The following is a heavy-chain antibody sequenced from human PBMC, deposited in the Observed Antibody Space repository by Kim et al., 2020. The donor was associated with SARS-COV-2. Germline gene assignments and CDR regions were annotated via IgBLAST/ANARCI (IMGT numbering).Heavy chain of an antibody. V-gene: IGHV4-59*08. CDR1: GGSISSYY. CDR2: IYYSGST. D-gene: IGHD1-1*01. J-gene: IGHJ3*02. CDR3: ARHDLRNWKAAFDAFDI. Sequence: SETLSLTCTVSGGSISSYYWSWIRQPPGKGLEWIGYIYYSGSTNYNPSLKSRVTISVDTSKNQFSLKLSSVTAADTAVYYCARHDLRNWKAAFDAFDIWGQGTMVTVSS.